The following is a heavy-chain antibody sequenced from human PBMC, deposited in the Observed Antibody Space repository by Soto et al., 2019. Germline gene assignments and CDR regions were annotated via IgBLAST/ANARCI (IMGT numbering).Heavy chain of an antibody. CDR2: IYYSGST. CDR1: GGSISSGDYN. Sequence: SLTCTVSGGSISSGDYNWSWIRQPPGKGLEWIGYIYYSGSTYYNPSLKSRVTISVDTSKNQFSLKLTSVTAADTAVYYCARDKITGLFDYWGQGTLVTVSS. J-gene: IGHJ4*02. D-gene: IGHD2-8*02. V-gene: IGHV4-30-4*01. CDR3: ARDKITGLFDY.